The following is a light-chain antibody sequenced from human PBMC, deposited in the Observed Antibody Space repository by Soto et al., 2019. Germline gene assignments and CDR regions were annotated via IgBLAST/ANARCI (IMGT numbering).Light chain of an antibody. CDR2: EVS. V-gene: IGLV2-8*01. CDR1: SSDVGGYNF. Sequence: QSALTQPPSASGSPGQSVTISCTGTSSDVGGYNFVSWYQQHPGKAPKLMIYEVSERPSGVPDRFCGSKSGNTASLTVSGLQAEDEADYYCSSYAGSNILVFGGGTKLTVL. J-gene: IGLJ2*01. CDR3: SSYAGSNILV.